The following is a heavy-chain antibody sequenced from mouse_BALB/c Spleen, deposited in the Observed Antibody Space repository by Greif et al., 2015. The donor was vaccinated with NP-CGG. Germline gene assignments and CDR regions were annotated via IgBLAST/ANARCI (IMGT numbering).Heavy chain of an antibody. CDR2: ISDGGSYT. J-gene: IGHJ4*01. CDR1: GFTFSDYY. D-gene: IGHD1-1*01. CDR3: ARYYDGDPYYAMDY. Sequence: DVKLVESGGGLVKPGGSLKLSCAASGFTFSDYYMYWVRQTPEKRLEWVATISDGGSYTYYPDSVKGRFTISRDNAKNNLYLQMSSLKSEDTAMYYCARYYDGDPYYAMDYWGQGTSVTVSS. V-gene: IGHV5-4*02.